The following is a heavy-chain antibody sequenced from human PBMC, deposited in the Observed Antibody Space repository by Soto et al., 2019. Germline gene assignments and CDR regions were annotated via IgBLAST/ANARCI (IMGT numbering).Heavy chain of an antibody. V-gene: IGHV4-61*03. CDR3: ARGTRALITPCFAY. CDR2: FHGRGNS. CDR1: GGSISISDFY. J-gene: IGHJ4*02. Sequence: PSETLSLPCTVSGGSISISDFYWTWIRQPPGKGLEWLGYFHGRGNSCYNPSLENRVSIGLGRSANHFSLKLSSVSAADTAIYYCARGTRALITPCFAYCGQGLLVTGSS. D-gene: IGHD1-20*01.